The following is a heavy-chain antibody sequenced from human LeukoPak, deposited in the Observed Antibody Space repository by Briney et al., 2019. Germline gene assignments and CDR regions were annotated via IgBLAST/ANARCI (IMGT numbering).Heavy chain of an antibody. J-gene: IGHJ4*02. CDR2: ISGSGGST. CDR3: AKDPDRAAAGTFDY. CDR1: GYTFSSYA. Sequence: GGSLRLACAASGYTFSSYAMSWVRQAPGKGLEWVSAISGSGGSTYYADSVKGRFTISRDNSKNTLYLQMNSLRAEDTAVYYCAKDPDRAAAGTFDYWGQGTLVTVSS. V-gene: IGHV3-23*01. D-gene: IGHD6-13*01.